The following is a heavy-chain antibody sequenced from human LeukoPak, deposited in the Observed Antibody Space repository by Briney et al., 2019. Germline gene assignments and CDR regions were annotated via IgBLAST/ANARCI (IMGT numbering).Heavy chain of an antibody. V-gene: IGHV3-43*02. D-gene: IGHD3-22*01. CDR2: ISGDGGST. Sequence: PGGSLRLSXAASGFTSDDYAMDWVRHAPGKGLEWVSLISGDGGSTYYAGSVKGRFTIDRDNSKNSLYLQMNSLRTEDTALYYCSKEKVRYYYDSSGYSDWGQGTLVTVSS. CDR3: SKEKVRYYYDSSGYSD. J-gene: IGHJ4*02. CDR1: GFTSDDYA.